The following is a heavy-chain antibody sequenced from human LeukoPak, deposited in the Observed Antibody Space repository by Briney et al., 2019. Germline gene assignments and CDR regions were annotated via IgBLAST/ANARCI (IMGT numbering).Heavy chain of an antibody. D-gene: IGHD3-9*01. Sequence: SQTLSLTCTVSGGSISSGDYYWSWIRQPPGKGLEWIGYIYYSGSTYYNPSLKSRVTISVDTSKNQFSLKLSSVTAADTAVYYCARGGTIFSPGEDYGMDVWGQGTTVTVSS. CDR3: ARGGTIFSPGEDYGMDV. V-gene: IGHV4-30-4*01. CDR1: GGSISSGDYY. CDR2: IYYSGST. J-gene: IGHJ6*02.